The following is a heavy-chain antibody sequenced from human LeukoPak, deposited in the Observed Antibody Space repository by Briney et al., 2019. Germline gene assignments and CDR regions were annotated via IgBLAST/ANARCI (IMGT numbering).Heavy chain of an antibody. D-gene: IGHD3-16*01. CDR1: GGSLSSFY. J-gene: IGHJ4*02. CDR3: AGVLRFGMFFDY. V-gene: IGHV4-59*01. CDR2: IYYGGST. Sequence: PSETLSLTCTVSGGSLSSFYWSWVRQPPGKGLEWIGYIYYGGSTNYNPSLRSLVTISVATSNTQFSLKLSSVTAADTAVYYCAGVLRFGMFFDYWGQGTLVTVSS.